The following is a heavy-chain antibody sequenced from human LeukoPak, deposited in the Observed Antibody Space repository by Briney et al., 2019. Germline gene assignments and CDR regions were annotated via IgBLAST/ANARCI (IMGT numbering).Heavy chain of an antibody. D-gene: IGHD4-23*01. V-gene: IGHV4-59*01. Sequence: SETLSLTCTVSGGSISSYYWSWIRQPPGKGLEWIGYISYSGSTNYNPSLKSRVTISVDTSKNQFSLKLSSVIAADTAVYYCARPKRDDVGNSFYYYGMDVWGQGTTVTVSS. CDR2: ISYSGST. J-gene: IGHJ6*02. CDR3: ARPKRDDVGNSFYYYGMDV. CDR1: GGSISSYY.